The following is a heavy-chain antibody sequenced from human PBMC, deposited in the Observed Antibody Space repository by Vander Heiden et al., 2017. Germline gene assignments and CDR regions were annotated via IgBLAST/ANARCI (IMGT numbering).Heavy chain of an antibody. Sequence: QVQPVESGGGMVQPGRSLRLSCAASGFTFSNYAWNWVRQAPGKGLGWVAVIWFDGNIKYYGDSVKGRFTISRDNSKNTLYLQMNSLRAEDTAVYFCARGSPDFGDYSSDYWGQGTLVTVSS. CDR2: IWFDGNIK. CDR3: ARGSPDFGDYSSDY. D-gene: IGHD2-21*02. CDR1: GFTFSNYA. V-gene: IGHV3-33*01. J-gene: IGHJ4*02.